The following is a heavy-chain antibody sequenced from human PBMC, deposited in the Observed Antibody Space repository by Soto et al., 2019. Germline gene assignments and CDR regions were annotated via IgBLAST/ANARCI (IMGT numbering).Heavy chain of an antibody. J-gene: IGHJ5*02. Sequence: ELVYPTQSLTLACSFSGLSHSNREMCGSWIRQPPGKALEWLARIDWNDDKYYSTSLKTRLTLSTDTSNHQVVLTMTNMDPVDTATYYFLRPRDDYIHNGGGVLLAWGRGTLVTVSS. CDR1: GLSHSNREMC. CDR2: IDWNDDK. V-gene: IGHV2-70*11. D-gene: IGHD4-4*01. CDR3: LRPRDDYIHNGGGVLLA.